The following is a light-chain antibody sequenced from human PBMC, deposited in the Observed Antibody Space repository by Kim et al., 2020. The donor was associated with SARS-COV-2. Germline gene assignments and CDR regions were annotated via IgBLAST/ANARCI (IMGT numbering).Light chain of an antibody. CDR3: QQYDSSPFT. CDR2: DTS. Sequence: SPGERVTLSCRASQNVRLNNLAWYQVKPDQTPRLVIYDTSTRATDVPDRFSGSGSGTDFTLTIDRLEPEDYALYYCQQYDSSPFTFGGGTRVEMK. CDR1: QNVRLNN. J-gene: IGKJ4*02. V-gene: IGKV3-20*01.